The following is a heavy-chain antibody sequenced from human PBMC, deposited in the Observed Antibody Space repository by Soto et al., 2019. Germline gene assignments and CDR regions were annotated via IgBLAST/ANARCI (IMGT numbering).Heavy chain of an antibody. Sequence: VKISCKASGGTFSSCAFSWGRQAPGQGREWMGGSIPIFGTANYAQKFQGRVTITADESTSTAYMELSSLRSEDTAVYYCARNLGRLAFLNCFDPWGQVTLVTVSS. CDR1: GGTFSSCA. J-gene: IGHJ5*02. CDR3: ARNLGRLAFLNCFDP. CDR2: SIPIFGTA. V-gene: IGHV1-69*01.